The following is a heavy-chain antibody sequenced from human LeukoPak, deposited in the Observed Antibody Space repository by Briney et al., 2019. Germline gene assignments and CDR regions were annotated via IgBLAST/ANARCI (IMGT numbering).Heavy chain of an antibody. CDR2: INHSGST. Sequence: KSSETLSLTCAVYGGSFSGYYWSWIRQPPGKGLEWIGEINHSGSTNYNPSLKSRVTISVDTSENQFSLKLSSVTAADTAVYYCARIRGGSYYYFDYWGQGTLVTVSS. J-gene: IGHJ4*02. CDR1: GGSFSGYY. V-gene: IGHV4-34*01. D-gene: IGHD1-26*01. CDR3: ARIRGGSYYYFDY.